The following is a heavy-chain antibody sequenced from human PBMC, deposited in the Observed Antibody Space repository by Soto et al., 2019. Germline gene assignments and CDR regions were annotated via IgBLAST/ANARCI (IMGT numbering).Heavy chain of an antibody. CDR1: GYTFTRYG. CDR3: ARTVLRLGELSLYGEDY. Sequence: VQLVQSGAEVKKPGASVKVSCKASGYTFTRYGINWVRQAPGQGPEWMGWISGYNGTTHYAQKLQGRVTMTTDTSTTTAYMELRSLRSDDTAVYFCARTVLRLGELSLYGEDYWGQGTLVTVSS. V-gene: IGHV1-18*01. D-gene: IGHD3-16*02. J-gene: IGHJ4*02. CDR2: ISGYNGTT.